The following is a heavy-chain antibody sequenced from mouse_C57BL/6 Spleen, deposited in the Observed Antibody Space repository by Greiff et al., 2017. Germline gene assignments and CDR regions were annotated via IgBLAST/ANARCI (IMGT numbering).Heavy chain of an antibody. CDR3: ARPYDYAAWFAY. D-gene: IGHD2-4*01. CDR1: GYTFTSYW. J-gene: IGHJ3*01. V-gene: IGHV1-64*01. CDR2: INPNSGCT. Sequence: QVQLQQPGAELVKPGASVKLSCKASGYTFTSYWMHWVKQRPGQGLEWIGMINPNSGCTNYNETFKSKATLTVDKSSSTAAMQLSSLTSDDSAVYYCARPYDYAAWFAYGGQGTLVTVSA.